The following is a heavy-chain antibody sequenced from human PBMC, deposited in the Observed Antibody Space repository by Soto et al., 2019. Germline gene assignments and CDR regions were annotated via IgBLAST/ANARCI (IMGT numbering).Heavy chain of an antibody. Sequence: NPAETLCLTCTVSDGSFSGYFWDWIRQSPGKGLEWIGKVNHNGRNNYNPSLKSRVTISMDMSKNQFSLKLTSVTAADTAVYYCARGGSSAWKVAFDFWGQGTMVTVSS. CDR2: VNHNGRN. CDR1: DGSFSGYF. J-gene: IGHJ3*01. CDR3: ARGGSSAWKVAFDF. V-gene: IGHV4-34*01. D-gene: IGHD6-19*01.